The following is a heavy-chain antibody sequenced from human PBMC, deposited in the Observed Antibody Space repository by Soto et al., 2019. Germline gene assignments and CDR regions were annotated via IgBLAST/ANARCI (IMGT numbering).Heavy chain of an antibody. CDR3: ARWVSGNYDY. V-gene: IGHV3-64*01. Sequence: EVQLAESGGGMVQPGGSLRLSCVASGFTFSSYDMHWVRQAPGKGLEYVSSISSNGGTTYYGNSVKGRFTISRDNSKNTLYLQMGSLRAEDMAVYYCARWVSGNYDYWGQGTLVTVSS. CDR2: ISSNGGTT. CDR1: GFTFSSYD. D-gene: IGHD1-7*01. J-gene: IGHJ4*02.